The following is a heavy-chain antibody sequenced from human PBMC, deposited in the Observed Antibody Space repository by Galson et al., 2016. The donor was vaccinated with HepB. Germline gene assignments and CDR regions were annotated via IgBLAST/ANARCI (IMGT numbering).Heavy chain of an antibody. D-gene: IGHD2-21*01. J-gene: IGHJ4*02. CDR3: ARRGGNCFPACGFDF. CDR2: IDWDDDK. Sequence: PALVKSTQTLTLTCTFSGFSLSTSGMCVSWIRQPPGKALEWLALIDWDDDKYYSTSLKTRLTISKDTSKNQVVLKMTNVDPVDTGTYYCARRGGNCFPACGFDFWGQGIRSPSPQ. CDR1: GFSLSTSGMC. V-gene: IGHV2-70*01.